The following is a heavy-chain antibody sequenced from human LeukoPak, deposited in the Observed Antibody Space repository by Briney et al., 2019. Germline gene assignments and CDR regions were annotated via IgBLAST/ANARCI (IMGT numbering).Heavy chain of an antibody. CDR2: IYYSGST. V-gene: IGHV4-59*01. Sequence: PSETLSLTCTVSGGSISSYYWNWIRQPPGKGLEWIGYIYYSGSTTYSPSLKSRVTISVDTSRNQFPLKLTSVSAADTAVYFCARGQGGNYYLNYFDYWGQGALVTVSS. D-gene: IGHD1-26*01. CDR3: ARGQGGNYYLNYFDY. CDR1: GGSISSYY. J-gene: IGHJ4*02.